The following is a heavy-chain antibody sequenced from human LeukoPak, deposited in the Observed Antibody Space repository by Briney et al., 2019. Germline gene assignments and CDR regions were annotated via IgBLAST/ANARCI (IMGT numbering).Heavy chain of an antibody. CDR3: ARDRYYAVDY. CDR1: GFSFSSSW. V-gene: IGHV3-74*01. J-gene: IGHJ4*02. Sequence: PGGSLRLSCDASGFSFSSSWMHWVRQAPGRGLVWVSRINSDGSSTIYADSVKGRFTISRDNAKNTLYLQMNSLRAEDTAVYYCARDRYYAVDYWGQGTLVTVSS. CDR2: INSDGSST. D-gene: IGHD3-10*01.